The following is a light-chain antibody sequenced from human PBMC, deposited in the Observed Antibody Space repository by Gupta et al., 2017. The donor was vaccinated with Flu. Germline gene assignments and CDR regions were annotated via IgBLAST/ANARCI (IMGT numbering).Light chain of an antibody. CDR2: WAS. CDR1: QSVLYSSNNKNY. J-gene: IGKJ2*01. CDR3: QQYYSTPYT. V-gene: IGKV4-1*01. Sequence: DIVMTQSPDSLAVFLGERDTINCKSSQSVLYSSNNKNYLAWYQQKPGQPPKLLIYWASTRESGVPDRFSGSGSGTDFTLTISSLQAEDLAVYYCQQYYSTPYTFGQGTKLEI.